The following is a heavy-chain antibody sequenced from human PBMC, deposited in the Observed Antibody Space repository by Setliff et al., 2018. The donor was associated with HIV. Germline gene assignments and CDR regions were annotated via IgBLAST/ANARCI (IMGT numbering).Heavy chain of an antibody. D-gene: IGHD5-12*01. CDR3: ARRGYSGFEGAWFDD. CDR2: IYPSDSDT. V-gene: IGHV5-51*01. Sequence: PGESLKISCKGSKYSFDNYWIGWVRQMPGKGLQYIGIIYPSDSDTRYSPSLQRQATLSADKSTSTVYLELTNLKASDSGVYYCARRGYSGFEGAWFDDWGQGTLFTVSS. CDR1: KYSFDNYW. J-gene: IGHJ4*02.